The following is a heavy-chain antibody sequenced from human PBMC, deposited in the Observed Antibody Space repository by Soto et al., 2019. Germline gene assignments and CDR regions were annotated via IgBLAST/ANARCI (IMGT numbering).Heavy chain of an antibody. D-gene: IGHD1-26*01. V-gene: IGHV3-21*06. CDR1: FSMYS. Sequence: EVQVEESGGGLVKPGGSLRLACNFSFSMYSMDWVRQAPGKGLEWVASISSGSDYIKYADSVKGRFTISRDNTKNSVSLQMSSLRVEDTAMYYCTRDQGGSYDSWFDPWGRGTLVTVSS. CDR2: ISSGSDYI. CDR3: TRDQGGSYDSWFDP. J-gene: IGHJ5*02.